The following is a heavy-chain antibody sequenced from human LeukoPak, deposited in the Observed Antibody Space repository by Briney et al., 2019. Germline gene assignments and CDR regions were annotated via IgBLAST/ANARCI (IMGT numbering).Heavy chain of an antibody. Sequence: GGSLRLSCAASGFTFSDYYMSWIRQAPGKGLEWVSYISSSGTTIYYADSVKGRFTIPRDNAKNSLYLQMNSLRAEDTAVYYCARRTVTRDWYLDLWGRGTLVTASS. CDR2: ISSSGTTI. CDR3: ARRTVTRDWYLDL. V-gene: IGHV3-11*01. D-gene: IGHD4-17*01. CDR1: GFTFSDYY. J-gene: IGHJ2*01.